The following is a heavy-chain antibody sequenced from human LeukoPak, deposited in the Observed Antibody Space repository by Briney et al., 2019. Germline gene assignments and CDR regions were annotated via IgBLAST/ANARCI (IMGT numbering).Heavy chain of an antibody. CDR2: IYPGDSDT. CDR3: ARHDYCSSTSCYYYYGMDV. Sequence: SLQISCKGSGYSFTSYWIGWVRQMPGKGLEWMGIIYPGDSDTRYSPSFQGQVTISADKSISTAYLQWSSLKASDTAMYYCARHDYCSSTSCYYYYGMDVWGQGTTVTVSS. V-gene: IGHV5-51*01. CDR1: GYSFTSYW. D-gene: IGHD2-2*01. J-gene: IGHJ6*02.